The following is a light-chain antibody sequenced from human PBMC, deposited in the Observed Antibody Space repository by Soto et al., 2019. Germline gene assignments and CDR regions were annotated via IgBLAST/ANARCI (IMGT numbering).Light chain of an antibody. CDR2: ASS. CDR3: QLYGISPH. V-gene: IGKV3-20*01. Sequence: EIVLTQSPGTLSLSAWERATLSCKTSQSRGSNFLAWYQHKPGQAPRLLIYASSNRATGIPDRFSGSASGTDFTLTINRLAPEDFAVYYCQLYGISPHFGQGTRLEIK. CDR1: QSRGSNF. J-gene: IGKJ5*01.